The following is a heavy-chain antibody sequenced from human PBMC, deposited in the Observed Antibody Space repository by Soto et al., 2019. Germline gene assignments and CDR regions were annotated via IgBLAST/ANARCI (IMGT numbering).Heavy chain of an antibody. D-gene: IGHD1-26*01. J-gene: IGHJ4*02. CDR2: MNPSNGNT. V-gene: IGHV1-8*01. CDR1: GYTFTNYD. Sequence: ASVKVSCKASGYTFTNYDINWVRQATGQGLEWMGWMNPSNGNTGYAQKFQGRVTMTRDTSISTDYMELSSLTSADTAVYYCARFVRHQLPTIDYWGQGALVTV. CDR3: ARFVRHQLPTIDY.